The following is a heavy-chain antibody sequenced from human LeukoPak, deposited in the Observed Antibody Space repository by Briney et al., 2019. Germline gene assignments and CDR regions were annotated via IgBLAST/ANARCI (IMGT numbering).Heavy chain of an antibody. CDR2: IHHSGST. Sequence: SETLSLTCAVSGSSLSSDYWWHWIRQPPGKGLEWIGTIHHSGSTYYNPSLKSRVTISVDTSNNQFSLKLTSVTAADTAVHYCAREPAGRGAMEYWGQGTQVTVSS. CDR3: AREPAGRGAMEY. J-gene: IGHJ4*02. V-gene: IGHV4-38-2*01. D-gene: IGHD2/OR15-2a*01. CDR1: GSSLSSDYW.